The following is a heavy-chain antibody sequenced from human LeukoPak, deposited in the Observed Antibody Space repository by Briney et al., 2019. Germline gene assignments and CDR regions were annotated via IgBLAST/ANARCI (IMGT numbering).Heavy chain of an antibody. CDR2: INHSGST. V-gene: IGHV4-34*01. J-gene: IGHJ5*02. CDR3: ARGHTLSHGGYVHWFDP. CDR1: GGSFSGYY. D-gene: IGHD5-12*01. Sequence: SETLSLTCAVYGGSFSGYYWSWIRQPPGKGLEWIGEINHSGSTNYNPSLKSRVTISVDTSKNQFSLKLSSVTAADTAVYYCARGHTLSHGGYVHWFDPWGQGTLVTVSS.